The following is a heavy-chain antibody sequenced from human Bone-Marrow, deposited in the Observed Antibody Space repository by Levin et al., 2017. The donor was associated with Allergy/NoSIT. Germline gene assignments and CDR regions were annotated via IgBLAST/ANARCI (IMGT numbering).Heavy chain of an antibody. J-gene: IGHJ4*02. CDR1: GFVFDGYI. D-gene: IGHD3-10*01. CDR3: AKDRAAASGSGGIDS. V-gene: IGHV3-9*01. Sequence: GGSLRLSCAASGFVFDGYIMHWVRQVPGKGLEWVSGINWSSGLIGYADSVKGRFIISRENANNSLFLQMNSLRPDDTAVYYCAKDRAAASGSGGIDSWGQGTLVTVSS. CDR2: INWSSGLI.